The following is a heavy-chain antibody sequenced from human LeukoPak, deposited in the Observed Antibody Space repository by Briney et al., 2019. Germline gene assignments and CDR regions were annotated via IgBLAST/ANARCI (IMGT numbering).Heavy chain of an antibody. V-gene: IGHV4-4*07. D-gene: IGHD3-22*01. Sequence: SETLSLTCTVSGGSISSYYWSWIRQPAGKGLEWIGRIYTSGSTNYSPSLKSRVTMSVDTSRNQFSLKLSSVTAADTAVYYCARNGYYYDSSGYFEDAFDIWGQGTMVTVSS. CDR1: GGSISSYY. CDR2: IYTSGST. CDR3: ARNGYYYDSSGYFEDAFDI. J-gene: IGHJ3*02.